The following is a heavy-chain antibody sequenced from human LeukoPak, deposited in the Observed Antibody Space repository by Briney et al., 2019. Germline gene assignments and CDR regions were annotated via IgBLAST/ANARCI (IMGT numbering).Heavy chain of an antibody. CDR2: IKSKTDGGTT. J-gene: IGHJ4*02. CDR3: TTGLLHRIAAAGTGY. Sequence: GGSLRLSCEGSGFTFSNYWMSWVRQAPGKGLEWVGRIKSKTDGGTTDYAAPVKGRFTISRDDSKNTLYLQMNSLKTEDTAVYYCTTGLLHRIAAAGTGYWGQGTLVTVSS. V-gene: IGHV3-15*01. D-gene: IGHD6-13*01. CDR1: GFTFSNYW.